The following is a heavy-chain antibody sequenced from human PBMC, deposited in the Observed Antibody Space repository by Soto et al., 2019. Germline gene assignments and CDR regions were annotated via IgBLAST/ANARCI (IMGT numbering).Heavy chain of an antibody. D-gene: IGHD3-9*01. Sequence: GGSLRLSCAASGFTFSGSEMHWVRQASGKGLEWVGRIRSKANSYATAYAASVKGRFTISRDDSKNTAYLQMNSLKTEDTAVYYCTRSQYYDILTGFYYYYGMDVWGQGTTATVSS. V-gene: IGHV3-73*01. J-gene: IGHJ6*02. CDR1: GFTFSGSE. CDR3: TRSQYYDILTGFYYYYGMDV. CDR2: IRSKANSYAT.